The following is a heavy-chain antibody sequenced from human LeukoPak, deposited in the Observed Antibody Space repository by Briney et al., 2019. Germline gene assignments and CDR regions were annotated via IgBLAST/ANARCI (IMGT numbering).Heavy chain of an antibody. Sequence: SETLSLTCAVYGGSFSGYYWSWIRQPPGKGLEWIGEINHSGSTNYNPSLKSRVTISVDTSKNQFSLKLSSVTAADTAVYYCARGRYSYGGKGYYYYMDVWGKGTTVTVSS. CDR3: ARGRYSYGGKGYYYYMDV. CDR2: INHSGST. J-gene: IGHJ6*03. D-gene: IGHD5-18*01. CDR1: GGSFSGYY. V-gene: IGHV4-34*01.